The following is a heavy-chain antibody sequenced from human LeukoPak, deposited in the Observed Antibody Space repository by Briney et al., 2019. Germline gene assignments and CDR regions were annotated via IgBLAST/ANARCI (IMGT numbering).Heavy chain of an antibody. CDR1: GYTLTELS. Sequence: SVKVSCKVSGYTLTELSMHWVRQAPGKGLEWMGGFDPEDGETIYAQKFQGRVTMTEDTSTDTAYMELSSLRSEDTAVYYCATETIVLRFLEWSGWFDPWGQGTLVTVSS. V-gene: IGHV1-24*01. J-gene: IGHJ5*02. CDR3: ATETIVLRFLEWSGWFDP. CDR2: FDPEDGET. D-gene: IGHD3-3*01.